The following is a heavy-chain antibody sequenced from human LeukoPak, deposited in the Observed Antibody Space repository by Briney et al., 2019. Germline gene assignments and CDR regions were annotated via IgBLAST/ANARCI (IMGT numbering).Heavy chain of an antibody. D-gene: IGHD6-19*01. CDR3: ARDEFGYSSGLGDAFDI. V-gene: IGHV4-31*03. Sequence: SETLSLTCTVSGGSISSGGYYWSWIRQYPGKGLEWIGYIYYSGSTYYNPSLKSRVTISVDTSKNQFSLKLSSVTAADTAVYYCARDEFGYSSGLGDAFDIWGQGTMVTVSS. J-gene: IGHJ3*02. CDR2: IYYSGST. CDR1: GGSISSGGYY.